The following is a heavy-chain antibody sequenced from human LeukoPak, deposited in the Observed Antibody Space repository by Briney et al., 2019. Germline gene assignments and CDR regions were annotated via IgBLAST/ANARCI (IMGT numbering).Heavy chain of an antibody. CDR1: GFTFNLYC. J-gene: IGHJ5*02. CDR3: ARDSRYYYGSGSYQPYWFDP. V-gene: IGHV3-74*01. D-gene: IGHD3-10*01. Sequence: GGSLRLLYAASGFTFNLYCIHCVRQAPGKGLEWLSRISDDGTTTNYADSVKGRFTISRDNAKNTLYQQMNSLRVDDTAVYYCARDSRYYYGSGSYQPYWFDPWGQGTLVTVSS. CDR2: ISDDGTTT.